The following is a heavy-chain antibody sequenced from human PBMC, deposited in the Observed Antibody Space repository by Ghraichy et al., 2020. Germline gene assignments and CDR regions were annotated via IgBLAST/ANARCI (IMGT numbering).Heavy chain of an antibody. CDR1: GYSISSDYY. CDR3: AGERGGNYHYGIDY. CDR2: VDH. V-gene: IGHV4-38-2*02. Sequence: SETLSLTCTVSGYSISSDYYWGWIRQSPGKGLEWIGNVDHISSLRSRVTIALDTSKNQFSLELASVTAADTAVYYCAGERGGNYHYGIDYWGPGILVTVSS. D-gene: IGHD4-23*01. J-gene: IGHJ4*02.